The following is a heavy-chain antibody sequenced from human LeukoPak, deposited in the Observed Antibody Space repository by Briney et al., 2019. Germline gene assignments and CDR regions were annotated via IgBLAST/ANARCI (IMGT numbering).Heavy chain of an antibody. CDR3: ARASHDYGDYSHFDY. CDR2: IHTSGST. CDR1: GGSISSYY. V-gene: IGHV4-4*07. D-gene: IGHD4-17*01. Sequence: SETLSLTCTVSGGSISSYYWSWIRQPAGKGLEWIGRIHTSGSTNYNPSLKSRVTMSVDTSKNQFSLKLSSVTAADTAVYYCARASHDYGDYSHFDYWGQGTLVTVSS. J-gene: IGHJ4*02.